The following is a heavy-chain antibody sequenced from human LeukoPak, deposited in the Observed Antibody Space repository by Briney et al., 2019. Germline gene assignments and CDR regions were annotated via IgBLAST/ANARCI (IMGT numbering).Heavy chain of an antibody. CDR2: ISGESKYI. Sequence: PGGSLGLSCAAAGFTFSSSSMNWVRQTPGKGLEWDSSISGESKYIYYADSVTGRFTISRDNAKNSLYLQMNSLRAEDTAVYYCARGAVFRGNYDYWGQGTQVTVSS. J-gene: IGHJ4*02. CDR3: ARGAVFRGNYDY. D-gene: IGHD3-16*01. CDR1: GFTFSSSS. V-gene: IGHV3-21*01.